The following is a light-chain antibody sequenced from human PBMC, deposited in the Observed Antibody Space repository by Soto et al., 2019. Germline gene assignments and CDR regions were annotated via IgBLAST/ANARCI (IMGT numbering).Light chain of an antibody. J-gene: IGLJ1*01. CDR2: ENN. CDR1: SSNIGAGYE. V-gene: IGLV1-40*01. CDR3: QSYDSSLSGYV. Sequence: QSVLTQPPSVSEAPGQRVTISCTGSSSNIGAGYEAHWYQQVPGTAPKLLIYENNNRPSGVPDRFSGSKSGTSASLAITGLQAEDEAEDYGQSYDSSLSGYVFGTGTKVTVL.